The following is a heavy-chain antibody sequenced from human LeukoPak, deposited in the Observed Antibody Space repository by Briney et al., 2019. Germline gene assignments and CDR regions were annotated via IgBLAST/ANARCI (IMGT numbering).Heavy chain of an antibody. J-gene: IGHJ4*02. V-gene: IGHV1-18*01. CDR1: GHPVSTYG. D-gene: IGHD3-9*01. CDR2: ISAYNVNT. CDR3: ARDRGLIYHDILTGYSLTPFFDY. Sequence: APGKVSGNAAGHPVSTYGISWVRQAARLGVKGWGWISAYNVNTNYAQKLQGRVTMTTDTSTSTAYMELRSLRSDDTAVYYCARDRGLIYHDILTGYSLTPFFDYWGQGTLVTVSS.